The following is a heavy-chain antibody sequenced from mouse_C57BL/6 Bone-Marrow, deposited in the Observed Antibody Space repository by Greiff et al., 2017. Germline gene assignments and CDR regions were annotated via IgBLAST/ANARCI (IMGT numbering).Heavy chain of an antibody. J-gene: IGHJ3*01. CDR1: GYAFSSSW. Sequence: QVQLQQSGPELVKPGASVKISCKASGYAFSSSWMNWVKQRPGKGLEWIGRIYPGDGDTNYNGKFKGKATLTADKSYRTAYRQLSSLTSEDSADYFCARRGEYYGSSAWFAYWGQGTLVTVSA. CDR2: IYPGDGDT. CDR3: ARRGEYYGSSAWFAY. V-gene: IGHV1-82*01. D-gene: IGHD1-1*01.